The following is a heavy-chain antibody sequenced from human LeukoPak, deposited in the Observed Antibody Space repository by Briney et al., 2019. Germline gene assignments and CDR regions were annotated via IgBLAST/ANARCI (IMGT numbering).Heavy chain of an antibody. CDR3: ASTTEVSFEYYYDSSGYYYDAFDI. J-gene: IGHJ3*02. CDR2: ISAYNGNT. V-gene: IGHV1-18*01. Sequence: GASVKISCKASGYTFTSYGISWVRQAPGQGLEWVGWISAYNGNTNYAQKLQGRVTMTTDTSTTTAYMELRSLRSDDTAVYYCASTTEVSFEYYYDSSGYYYDAFDIWGQGTMVTVSS. D-gene: IGHD3-22*01. CDR1: GYTFTSYG.